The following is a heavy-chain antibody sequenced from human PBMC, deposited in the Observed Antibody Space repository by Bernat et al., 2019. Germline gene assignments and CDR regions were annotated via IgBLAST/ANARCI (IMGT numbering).Heavy chain of an antibody. Sequence: EVQLLESGGGLVQPGGSLRLSCAASGFTFSTYSMTWVRQAPGKGLEWVSAISGSGDRTYYADSMKGHFTISRDNSKNTMYLQMNSLRADDTAIDYCAKEGYCSGGSCSSAFFYWGQGTLVTVSS. CDR3: AKEGYCSGGSCSSAFFY. J-gene: IGHJ4*02. V-gene: IGHV3-23*01. CDR2: ISGSGDRT. D-gene: IGHD2-15*01. CDR1: GFTFSTYS.